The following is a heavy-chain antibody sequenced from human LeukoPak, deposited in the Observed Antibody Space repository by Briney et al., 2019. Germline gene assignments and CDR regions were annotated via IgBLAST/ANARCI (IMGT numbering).Heavy chain of an antibody. Sequence: SETLSLTCTVSGGSISSYYWSWIRQPPGKGLEWIGYIYYSGSTNYNPSLKSRVTISVDASKNQFSLKLSSVTAADTAVYYCARVTYYYDSSGYPHYYYYYMDVWGKGTTVTISS. CDR1: GGSISSYY. CDR3: ARVTYYYDSSGYPHYYYYYMDV. J-gene: IGHJ6*03. V-gene: IGHV4-59*01. D-gene: IGHD3-22*01. CDR2: IYYSGST.